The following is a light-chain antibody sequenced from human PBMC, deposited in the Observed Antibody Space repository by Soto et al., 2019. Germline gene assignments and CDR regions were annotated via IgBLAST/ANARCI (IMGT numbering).Light chain of an antibody. CDR1: QSISSY. J-gene: IGKJ1*01. Sequence: DIQMTQSPSTLSASVGDRVTITCRASQSISSYLAWYQQKPGKAPKILIYKASTLESGVPSRFSGSGSGTEFTLTTSSLQPDDFATYFCQQYNSHPRWTFGQGTKVDIK. CDR3: QQYNSHPRWT. CDR2: KAS. V-gene: IGKV1-5*03.